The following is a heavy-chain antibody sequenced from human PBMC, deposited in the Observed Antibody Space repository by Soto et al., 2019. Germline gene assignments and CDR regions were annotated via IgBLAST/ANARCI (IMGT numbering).Heavy chain of an antibody. V-gene: IGHV4-61*01. CDR1: GYSISSGYY. D-gene: IGHD3-10*01. CDR2: IYYSGST. CDR3: ARASGSYYFSALDI. J-gene: IGHJ3*02. Sequence: SATLSLTCAVSGYSISSGYYWSWIRQPPGKGLEWIGYIYYSGSTNYNPSLKSRVTISVDTSKNQFSLKLSSVTAADTAVYYCARASGSYYFSALDIWGQGTMVTVSS.